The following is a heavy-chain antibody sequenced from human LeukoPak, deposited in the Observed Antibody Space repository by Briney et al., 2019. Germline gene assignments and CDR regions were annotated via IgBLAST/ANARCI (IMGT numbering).Heavy chain of an antibody. J-gene: IGHJ5*02. V-gene: IGHV3-74*01. CDR1: GFTFSNHA. CDR2: INRDGSST. CDR3: ATDREYSQEP. Sequence: GGSLRLSCVASGFTFSNHAMSWVRQAPGKGLMWVSFINRDGSSTNYVDSVKGRFTISRDNAKNMVYLQMNRLSDEDTAVYYCATDREYSQEPWGQGTLVTVSS. D-gene: IGHD5-12*01.